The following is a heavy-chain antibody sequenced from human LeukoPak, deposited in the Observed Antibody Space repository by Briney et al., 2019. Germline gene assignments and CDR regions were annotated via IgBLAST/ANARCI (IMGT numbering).Heavy chain of an antibody. D-gene: IGHD3-22*01. CDR2: ISSSSSYI. CDR1: GFTFSSYS. Sequence: GGSLRLSCAASGFTFSSYSMNWVRQAPGKGLEWVSSISSSSSYIYYADSVKGRFTISRDNAKNSLYLQMNSLRAEDTALYYCARDGYYYDSSGYCDYWGQGTLVTVSS. CDR3: ARDGYYYDSSGYCDY. J-gene: IGHJ4*02. V-gene: IGHV3-21*04.